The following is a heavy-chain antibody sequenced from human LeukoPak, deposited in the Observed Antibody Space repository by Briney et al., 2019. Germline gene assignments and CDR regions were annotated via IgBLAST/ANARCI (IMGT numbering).Heavy chain of an antibody. CDR1: GHTFTGYY. CDR3: ARFGLGKHIEVAGIPFDI. Sequence: VASVKVSCKASGHTFTGYYIHWVRQAPGQGLEWMGRINPNSGGTIYAQKFQGRVTMTRDTSISTAYMELSSLRSDDTAVYYCARFGLGKHIEVAGIPFDIWGQGTMVTVSS. D-gene: IGHD6-19*01. J-gene: IGHJ3*02. V-gene: IGHV1-2*02. CDR2: INPNSGGT.